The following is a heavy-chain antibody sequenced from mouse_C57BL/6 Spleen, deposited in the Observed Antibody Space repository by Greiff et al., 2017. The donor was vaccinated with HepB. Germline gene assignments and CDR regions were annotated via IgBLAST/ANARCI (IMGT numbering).Heavy chain of an antibody. V-gene: IGHV1-5*01. Sequence: EVKLMESGTVLARPGASVKMSCKTSGYTFTSYWMHWVKQRPGQGLEWIGAIYPGNSDTSYNQKFKCKAKLTAVTSASTASMELSSRTNADSEVYYWTMSGGSSYWNAMDYLGQGTSVTVSS. CDR3: TMSGGSSYWNAMDY. CDR1: GYTFTSYW. J-gene: IGHJ4*01. CDR2: IYPGNSDT. D-gene: IGHD1-1*01.